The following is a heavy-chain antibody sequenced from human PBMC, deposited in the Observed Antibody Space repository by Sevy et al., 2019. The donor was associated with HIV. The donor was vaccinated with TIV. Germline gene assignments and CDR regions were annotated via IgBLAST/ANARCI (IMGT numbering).Heavy chain of an antibody. CDR3: ARVSSIYYDGGYCYGFDF. V-gene: IGHV3-21*06. Sequence: GGSLRLSCAASGFTFSSYWMSWVRQAPGKGLEWVANISTDGSYIYYADSVKGRFTISRDNAKNSLYLQMNSLRAEDSSVYFCARVSSIYYDGGYCYGFDFWGQGTMVTVSS. J-gene: IGHJ4*02. CDR1: GFTFSSYW. CDR2: ISTDGSYI. D-gene: IGHD2-21*02.